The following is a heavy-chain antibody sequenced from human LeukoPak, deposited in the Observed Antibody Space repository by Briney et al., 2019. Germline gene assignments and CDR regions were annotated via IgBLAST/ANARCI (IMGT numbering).Heavy chain of an antibody. D-gene: IGHD2-15*01. CDR3: VRDNPRCCGVVPANIDDY. V-gene: IGHV3-48*01. Sequence: GGSLRLSCAASGFTFSRDSMNWVRQAPGKGLEWVSYINGGGSPIYYADSVRGRFTISRDNVKNSLYLQMNSLRAEGTAVYYCVRDNPRCCGVVPANIDDYWGQGTLVTVSS. CDR1: GFTFSRDS. J-gene: IGHJ4*02. CDR2: INGGGSPI.